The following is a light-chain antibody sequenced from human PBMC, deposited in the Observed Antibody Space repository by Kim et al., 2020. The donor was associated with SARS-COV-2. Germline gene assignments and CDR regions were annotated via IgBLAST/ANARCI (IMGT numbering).Light chain of an antibody. V-gene: IGKV3-11*01. CDR2: DAS. J-gene: IGKJ1*01. CDR1: HSVNTF. CDR3: QQRSSWRGT. Sequence: EIVLTQSPATLSLSPGERATLSCRASHSVNTFLAWYQQRPGQVPRLLIYDASNTAPGIPARFSGSGSGTDFTLTISSLEPEDSAVYYCQQRSSWRGTFGQGTQVEIK.